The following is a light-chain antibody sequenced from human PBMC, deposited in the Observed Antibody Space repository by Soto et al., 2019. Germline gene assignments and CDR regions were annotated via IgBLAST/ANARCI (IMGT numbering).Light chain of an antibody. CDR1: SSDVGGYNY. CDR2: EVS. J-gene: IGLJ2*01. V-gene: IGLV2-8*01. CDR3: SSYAGSNNFDVV. Sequence: QSVLTQPPSASGSPGQSVTISCTGTSSDVGGYNYVSWYHQHPGKAPKLMIYEVSKRPSGVPDRFSGSKSGNTASLTVSGLQAEDEADYYCSSYAGSNNFDVVFGGGTQLTVL.